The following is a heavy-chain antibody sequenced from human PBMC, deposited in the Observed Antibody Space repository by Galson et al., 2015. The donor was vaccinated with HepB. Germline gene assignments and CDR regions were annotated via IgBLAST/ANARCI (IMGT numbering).Heavy chain of an antibody. Sequence: SVTVSCKASGFTFTSSAMQWVRQARGQRLEWIGWIVVGSGNTNYAQKFQERVTITRDMSTSTAYMELSSLRSEDTAVYYCAAASPNDSSGYYWTLRSDYYYYGMDVWGQGTTVTVSS. V-gene: IGHV1-58*02. CDR3: AAASPNDSSGYYWTLRSDYYYYGMDV. D-gene: IGHD3-22*01. J-gene: IGHJ6*02. CDR1: GFTFTSSA. CDR2: IVVGSGNT.